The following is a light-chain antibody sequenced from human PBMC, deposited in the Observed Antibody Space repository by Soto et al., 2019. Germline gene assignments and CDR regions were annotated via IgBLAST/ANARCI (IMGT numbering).Light chain of an antibody. J-gene: IGKJ1*01. CDR3: QKYNSAPRT. CDR1: QGISNY. V-gene: IGKV1-27*01. Sequence: DIQMTQSPSSLSASVGDRVTITCRASQGISNYLAWYQQKPGQVPKLLIYAASTLQSGGPSRCSGSGSGTDFTLTISSLQPEDDATYYCQKYNSAPRTFGQGTKVEIK. CDR2: AAS.